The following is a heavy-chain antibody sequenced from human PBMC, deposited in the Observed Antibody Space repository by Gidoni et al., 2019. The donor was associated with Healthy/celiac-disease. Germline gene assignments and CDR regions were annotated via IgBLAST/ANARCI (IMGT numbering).Heavy chain of an antibody. J-gene: IGHJ5*02. D-gene: IGHD1-1*01. CDR1: GFTCSSYG. CDR2: ISDDGSNK. Sequence: QVQLVESGGGVVQPGRSLRLSCAASGFTCSSYGMHWVRPVQGKGLEWVAVISDDGSNKYYADSVKGRFTISRDNSKNTLYLQMNSLRAEDTAVYYCAKEEWNDPAGFDPWGQGTLVTVSS. V-gene: IGHV3-30*18. CDR3: AKEEWNDPAGFDP.